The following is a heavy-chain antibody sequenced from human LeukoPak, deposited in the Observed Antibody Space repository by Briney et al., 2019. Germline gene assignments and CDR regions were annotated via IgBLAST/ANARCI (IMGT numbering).Heavy chain of an antibody. V-gene: IGHV4-39*07. CDR3: TRADYSSSWSHYYHFMDV. CDR1: GGSISSSSYY. CDR2: IYHSGNT. J-gene: IGHJ6*03. D-gene: IGHD6-13*01. Sequence: SETLSLTCTVSGGSISSSSYYWGWIRQPPGKGLEWIGSIYHSGNTYYNPSLKSRVTISVDTSKNQISLNLTSVTATDTAEYYCTRADYSSSWSHYYHFMDVWGRETTVTVSS.